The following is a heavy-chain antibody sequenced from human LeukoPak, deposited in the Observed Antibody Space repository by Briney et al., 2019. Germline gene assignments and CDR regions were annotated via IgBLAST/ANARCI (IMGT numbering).Heavy chain of an antibody. V-gene: IGHV3-48*04. CDR3: ARNDYGDSFDY. Sequence: GGSLRLSCAASRFTFSSYSMNWVRQAPGKGLEWVSYISSSGSTIYYADSVKGRFTISRDNAKNSLYLQLNSLRAEDTAVFYCARNDYGDSFDYWGQGTLVTVSS. CDR2: ISSSGSTI. CDR1: RFTFSSYS. D-gene: IGHD4-17*01. J-gene: IGHJ4*02.